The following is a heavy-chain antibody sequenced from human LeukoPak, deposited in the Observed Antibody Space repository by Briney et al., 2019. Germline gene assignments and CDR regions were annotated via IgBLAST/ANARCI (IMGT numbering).Heavy chain of an antibody. V-gene: IGHV4-4*07. CDR3: ARGSFDSSGYYVFDY. J-gene: IGHJ4*02. Sequence: SETLSLTCTVSGDSITRNYWSWLRQPAGQGLEWIGRIYNSGNTNYSPALERRVTMSTDTTKNQFSLKLTSVTAADTAVYYCARGSFDSSGYYVFDYWGKGTLVTVSS. D-gene: IGHD3-22*01. CDR2: IYNSGNT. CDR1: GDSITRNY.